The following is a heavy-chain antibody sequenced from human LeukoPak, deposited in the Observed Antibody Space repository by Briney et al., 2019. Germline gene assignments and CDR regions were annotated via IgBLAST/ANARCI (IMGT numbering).Heavy chain of an antibody. CDR1: GYTFTSYY. CDR3: ARGVYSSSSVNWFDP. J-gene: IGHJ5*02. V-gene: IGHV1-46*01. Sequence: ASVKVSRKASGYTFTSYYMHWVRQAPGQGLEWMGIIKPSGGSTTYAQKFQGRDTMTRDTSTSTVYMELSSLRSEDTAVYYCARGVYSSSSVNWFDPWGQGTLVTVSS. CDR2: IKPSGGST. D-gene: IGHD6-6*01.